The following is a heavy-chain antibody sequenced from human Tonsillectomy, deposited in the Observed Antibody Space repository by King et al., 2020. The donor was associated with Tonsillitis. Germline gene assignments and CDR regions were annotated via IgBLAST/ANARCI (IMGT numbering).Heavy chain of an antibody. J-gene: IGHJ4*02. Sequence: MQLQESGPGLVRPSQTLSLTCTVSGDSISSGGYYWSWMRQPPGKGLEWIGHIFYSGNAYYNPSLKSRVTISVDTSKNQFSLNLNSVTAADTAVYYCARIVTYDIWTDYWGQGTLVTVSS. CDR3: ARIVTYDIWTDY. CDR2: IFYSGNA. CDR1: GDSISSGGYY. V-gene: IGHV4-30-4*01. D-gene: IGHD3-9*01.